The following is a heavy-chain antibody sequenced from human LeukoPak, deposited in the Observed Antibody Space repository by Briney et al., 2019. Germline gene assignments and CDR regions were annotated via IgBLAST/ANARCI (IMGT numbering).Heavy chain of an antibody. CDR1: GFTFSSYW. CDR3: ARGPYYYDSSGHYYFDY. D-gene: IGHD3-22*01. Sequence: WGSLRLSCAASGFTFSSYWMSWVRQAPGKGLEWVANIKQDGSEKYYVDSVKGRFTISRDNAKNSLYLQMNSLRAEDTAVYYCARGPYYYDSSGHYYFDYWGQGTLVTVSS. V-gene: IGHV3-7*01. J-gene: IGHJ4*02. CDR2: IKQDGSEK.